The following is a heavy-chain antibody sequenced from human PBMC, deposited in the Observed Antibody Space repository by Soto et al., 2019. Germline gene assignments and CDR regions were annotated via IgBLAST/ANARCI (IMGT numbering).Heavy chain of an antibody. V-gene: IGHV4-59*11. CDR2: IFYSGNT. CDR3: ARVGSSGWSPDY. J-gene: IGHJ4*02. CDR1: GGSISGHY. D-gene: IGHD6-19*01. Sequence: SETLSLTCTVSGGSISGHYWIWVRQSPTKGLEWIGHIFYSGNTNYNPSLKSRVTLSADTSKNQFSLRLSSVTAADTAVYYCARVGSSGWSPDYWGQGILVTVSS.